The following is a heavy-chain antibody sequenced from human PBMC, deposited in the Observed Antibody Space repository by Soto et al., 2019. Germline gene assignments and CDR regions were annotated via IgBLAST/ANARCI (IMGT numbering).Heavy chain of an antibody. V-gene: IGHV3-30*03. J-gene: IGHJ6*02. CDR3: ALDSTRGMDV. Sequence: QVQLVESGGGVVQPGRSLRLSCAASGFTFSSYGMHSVRQAPGKGLEWVAVISYDGNNKYYADSVKGRFTISRGNSKNTLYLQMNSLRPEDTAVYYCALDSTRGMDVWGQGTPVTVSS. CDR2: ISYDGNNK. D-gene: IGHD2-2*01. CDR1: GFTFSSYG.